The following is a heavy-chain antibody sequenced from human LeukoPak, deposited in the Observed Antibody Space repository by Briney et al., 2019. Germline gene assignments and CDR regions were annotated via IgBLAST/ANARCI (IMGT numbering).Heavy chain of an antibody. CDR2: IYYSGST. CDR3: ARRSGYDDY. V-gene: IGHV4-39*01. J-gene: IGHJ4*02. D-gene: IGHD5-12*01. CDR1: GGSISSSTYY. Sequence: SETLSLTCTVSGGSISSSTYYWGWIRQPPGKGLEWIGCIYYSGSTYYNPSLKSRVTISVDTSKNQFSLKLSSVTAADAAVYYCARRSGYDDYWGQGTLVTVSS.